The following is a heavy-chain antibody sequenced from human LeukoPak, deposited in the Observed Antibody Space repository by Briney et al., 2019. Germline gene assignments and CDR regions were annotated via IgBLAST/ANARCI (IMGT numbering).Heavy chain of an antibody. CDR1: GYSISSGYY. J-gene: IGHJ4*02. CDR3: ARDGHPYYYDSSGYYYFDY. Sequence: SETLSLTCTVSGYSISSGYYWGWIRQPPGKGLEWIGSIYHSGSTYYNPSLKSRVTISVDTSKNQFSLKLSSVTAADTAVYYCARDGHPYYYDSSGYYYFDYWGQGTLVTVSS. CDR2: IYHSGST. V-gene: IGHV4-38-2*02. D-gene: IGHD3-22*01.